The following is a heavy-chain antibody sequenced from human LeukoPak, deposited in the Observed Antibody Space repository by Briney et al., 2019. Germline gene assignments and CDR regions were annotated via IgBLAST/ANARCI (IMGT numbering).Heavy chain of an antibody. CDR2: IRGSGGST. J-gene: IGHJ4*02. CDR3: VKEGVGIVVVVGATFDY. V-gene: IGHV3-23*01. D-gene: IGHD2-15*01. Sequence: PGGSLRLSCAASGFTFSSYWMSWVRQAPGKGLEWVSGIRGSGGSTSYADSVKGRFTISRDNSKNTLSLQMDSLRAEDTAVYYCVKEGVGIVVVVGATFDYWGQGALVTVSS. CDR1: GFTFSSYW.